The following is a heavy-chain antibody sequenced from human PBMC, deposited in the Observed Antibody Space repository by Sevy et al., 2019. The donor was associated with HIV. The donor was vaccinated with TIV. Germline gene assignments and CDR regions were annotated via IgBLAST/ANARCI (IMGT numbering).Heavy chain of an antibody. D-gene: IGHD4-17*01. CDR1: GYTLSQLS. CDR3: MTTVTTVDY. CDR2: IKQDGSEK. V-gene: IGHV3-7*02. Sequence: ASVKVSCKVSGYTLSQLSMHWVRQAPGKGLEWVANIKQDGSEKYYVDSVKGRFTISRDNAKNSLYLQMNSLRAEDTAVYYCMTTVTTVDYWGQGTLVTVSS. J-gene: IGHJ4*02.